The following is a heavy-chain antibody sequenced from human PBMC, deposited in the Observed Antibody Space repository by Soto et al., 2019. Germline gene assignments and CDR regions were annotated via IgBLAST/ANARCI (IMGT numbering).Heavy chain of an antibody. J-gene: IGHJ4*02. Sequence: QLQLQESGPGVVKSSETLSLTCTVSGGSISSSSYYWGWIRQPPGKGLEWIGSFYYSGSTYYYLSLKGRVTIPGDTSENQISLRLTSVTAADTAVYYCARQVVDGTMTGSGSFDYWGQGTLVTVSS. CDR2: FYYSGST. D-gene: IGHD3-10*01. CDR1: GGSISSSSYY. V-gene: IGHV4-39*01. CDR3: ARQVVDGTMTGSGSFDY.